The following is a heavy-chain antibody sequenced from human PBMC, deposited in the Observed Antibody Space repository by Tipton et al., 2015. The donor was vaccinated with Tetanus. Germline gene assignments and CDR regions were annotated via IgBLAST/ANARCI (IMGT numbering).Heavy chain of an antibody. Sequence: SLRLSCAASGFVFSSYTMNWVRQAPGKGLEWVASISSTSSYIYYADSLKGRFTISRDNAENSVYLQMSSLRADDTAVYYCASVSTLDYWGQGALVTVSS. V-gene: IGHV3-21*01. CDR2: ISSTSSYI. J-gene: IGHJ4*02. CDR1: GFVFSSYT. CDR3: ASVSTLDY.